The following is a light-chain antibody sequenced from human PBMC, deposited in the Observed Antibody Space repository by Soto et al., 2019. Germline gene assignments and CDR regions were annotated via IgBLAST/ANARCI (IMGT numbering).Light chain of an antibody. V-gene: IGKV3-20*01. CDR1: QSVGTNY. J-gene: IGKJ1*01. CDR2: GTS. CDR3: QQYSRTLPWT. Sequence: EIVLTQSPATLSLSPGERATLSCRASQSVGTNYLAWYQQKPGQAPRLLMFGTSNRATDIPDRFGGSGSGTDFTLTISRLEPEDFAVYYCQQYSRTLPWTFGQGTKVDIK.